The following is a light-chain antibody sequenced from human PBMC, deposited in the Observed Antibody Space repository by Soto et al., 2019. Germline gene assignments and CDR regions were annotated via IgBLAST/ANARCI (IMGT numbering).Light chain of an antibody. CDR2: EVD. Sequence: QSALTQPPSASGSAGQSLTISCAGTGSDVGAYKYVSWYQQHPGKAPKLIIYEVDKRPSGVPDRFSGSKSGNTASLTVSGLQAEDEADFYCSSYGGSNIPLYVFGTGTKVTLL. J-gene: IGLJ1*01. V-gene: IGLV2-8*01. CDR3: SSYGGSNIPLYV. CDR1: GSDVGAYKY.